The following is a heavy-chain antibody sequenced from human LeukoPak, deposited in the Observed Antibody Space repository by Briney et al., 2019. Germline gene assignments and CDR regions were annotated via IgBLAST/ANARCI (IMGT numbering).Heavy chain of an antibody. CDR3: ARIHRYCSGGACYVLDN. V-gene: IGHV4-59*02. CDR1: GGSVRGYY. J-gene: IGHJ4*02. D-gene: IGHD2-15*01. Sequence: SETLSLTCVVSGGSVRGYYWGWIRQPPGRGLEWIGYVYYSGSTNYNPSFKSRITISVDTSRNQFSLQLSSVTAADTAVYYCARIHRYCSGGACYVLDNWGQGTLVAVSS. CDR2: VYYSGST.